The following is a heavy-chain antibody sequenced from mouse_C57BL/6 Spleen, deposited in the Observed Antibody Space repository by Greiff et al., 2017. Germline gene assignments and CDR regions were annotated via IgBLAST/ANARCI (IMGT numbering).Heavy chain of an antibody. V-gene: IGHV14-4*01. D-gene: IGHD1-1*01. CDR1: GFNIKDDY. Sequence: EVQLQQSGAELVRPGASVKLSCTASGFNIKDDYMHWVKQRPEQGLEWIGWIDPENGDTEYASKFQGKATITADTSSNTAYLQLSSLTSEDTAVYYCTMGPCGSPWFAYWGQGTLVTVSA. CDR3: TMGPCGSPWFAY. CDR2: IDPENGDT. J-gene: IGHJ3*01.